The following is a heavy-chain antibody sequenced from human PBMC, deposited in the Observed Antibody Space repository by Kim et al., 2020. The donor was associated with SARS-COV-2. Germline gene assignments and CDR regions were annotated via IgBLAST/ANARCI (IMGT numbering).Heavy chain of an antibody. CDR2: GST. D-gene: IGHD2-2*02. Sequence: GSTYYADSVKGRFTIARDNSKNTLYLQMNSLRAEDTAVYYCARDLPATAIRWGQGTLVTVSS. J-gene: IGHJ4*02. CDR3: ARDLPATAIR. V-gene: IGHV3-66*01.